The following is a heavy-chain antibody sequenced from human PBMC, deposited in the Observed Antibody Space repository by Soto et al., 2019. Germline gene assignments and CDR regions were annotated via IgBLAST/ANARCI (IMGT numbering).Heavy chain of an antibody. CDR2: ISSSSSYI. D-gene: IGHD2-21*02. Sequence: PGGSLRLSCAASGFTFSSYSMNWVRQAPGKGLEWVSSISSSSSYIYYADSVKGRFTISRDNAKSSLYLQMNSLRAEDTAVYYCARSAVVTAILNWFDPWGQGTQVTVSS. CDR1: GFTFSSYS. CDR3: ARSAVVTAILNWFDP. V-gene: IGHV3-21*01. J-gene: IGHJ5*02.